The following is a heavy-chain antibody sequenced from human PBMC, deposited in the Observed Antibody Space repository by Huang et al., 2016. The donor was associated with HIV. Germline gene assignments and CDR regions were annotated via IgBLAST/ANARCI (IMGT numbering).Heavy chain of an antibody. Sequence: EVQLLESVGGLVQPGGSLRLSCAASGFTFSSYAMGWVRQAPGKGLGWGSGISGSGGSTYYADSVKGRFTISRDNSKNTLYLQMNSLRAEDTAVYYCAKPPSISSKYFQHWGQGTLVTVSS. D-gene: IGHD3-3*02. J-gene: IGHJ1*01. V-gene: IGHV3-23*01. CDR2: ISGSGGST. CDR1: GFTFSSYA. CDR3: AKPPSISSKYFQH.